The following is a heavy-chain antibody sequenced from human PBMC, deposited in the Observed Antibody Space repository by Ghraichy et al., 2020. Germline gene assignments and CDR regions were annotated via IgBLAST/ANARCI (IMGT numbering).Heavy chain of an antibody. V-gene: IGHV4-39*02. D-gene: IGHD3-10*01. CDR1: SGSISSSIYY. CDR3: ARSIVQGVIIRKLSAFDY. Sequence: GSLRLSCTVSSGSISSSIYYWGWIRQPPGKGLEWIGSIYFTGSTYYNPSLESRVSISVDTSKSHFSLRLSSVTAADTAVYYCARSIVQGVIIRKLSAFDYWGQGTLVTVSS. CDR2: IYFTGST. J-gene: IGHJ4*02.